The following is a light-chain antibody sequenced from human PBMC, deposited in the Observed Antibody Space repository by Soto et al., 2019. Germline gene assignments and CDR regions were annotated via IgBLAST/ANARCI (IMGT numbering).Light chain of an antibody. CDR1: SSDVGGYNY. J-gene: IGLJ2*01. CDR2: EVS. V-gene: IGLV2-14*01. CDR3: SSYTSSSTLL. Sequence: QSALTQPASVSGSPGQSITISCTGTSSDVGGYNYVSWYQQHPGIAPKLMISEVSNRPSGVSNRFSGSKSGNPAALTISGLQADDEAEYYCSSYTSSSTLLFGGGTKVTGL.